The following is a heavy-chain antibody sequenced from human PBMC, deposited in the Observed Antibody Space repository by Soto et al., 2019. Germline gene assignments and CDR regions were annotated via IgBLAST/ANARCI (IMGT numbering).Heavy chain of an antibody. J-gene: IGHJ6*02. V-gene: IGHV3-66*01. CDR3: ATTGMGVTFYYYYYGMDV. CDR1: GFTVSSNY. D-gene: IGHD1-26*01. CDR2: LFYGGST. Sequence: EVQLVESGGGLVQPGGSLRISCAASGFTVSSNYMTWVRQAPGKGLEWVSVLFYGGSTYYADSVKGRFTISRDDSKNMLYLQMDSLRAEDTVVYYCATTGMGVTFYYYYYGMDVWGQGTTVTVSS.